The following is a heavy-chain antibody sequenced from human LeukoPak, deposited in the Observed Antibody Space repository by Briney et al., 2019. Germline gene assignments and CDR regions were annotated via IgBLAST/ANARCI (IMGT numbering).Heavy chain of an antibody. V-gene: IGHV4-34*01. CDR1: GGSFSGYY. CDR2: INHSGST. Sequence: SETLSLTCTVYGGSFSGYYWSWIRQPPGKGLEWIGEINHSGSTSYNPSLKSRVTISVDTSKNQFSLKLSSVTAADTAVYYCARDIRPYCGGDCQDYWGQGTLVTVSS. CDR3: ARDIRPYCGGDCQDY. D-gene: IGHD2-21*02. J-gene: IGHJ4*02.